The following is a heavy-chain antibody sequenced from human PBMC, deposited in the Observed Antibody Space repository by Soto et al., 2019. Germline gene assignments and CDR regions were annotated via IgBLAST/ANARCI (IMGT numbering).Heavy chain of an antibody. CDR3: ATAMTTVTKIEY. CDR1: GGSISSGVYY. D-gene: IGHD4-17*01. CDR2: IYYSGST. Sequence: SETLSLTCTVSGGSISSGVYYWSWIRQHPGKGLEWIGYIYYSGSTYYNPSLKSRVAISVDTSKNQFSLKLSSVTAADTAVYYCATAMTTVTKIEYWGQGTLVTVSS. J-gene: IGHJ4*02. V-gene: IGHV4-31*03.